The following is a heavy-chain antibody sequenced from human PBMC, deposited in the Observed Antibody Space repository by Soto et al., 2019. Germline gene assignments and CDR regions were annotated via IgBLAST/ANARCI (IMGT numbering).Heavy chain of an antibody. D-gene: IGHD2-2*01. Sequence: SETLSLTSPFSSCSISTYYWSWIRQPPGKGLEWIGYIYYSGRTNYNPSLKSRVTITLDTSRNQFSLKLSSVTAADTAVYYCAKDRDYPRDQFHYWGQGTLVAVSA. CDR3: AKDRDYPRDQFHY. V-gene: IGHV4-59*01. CDR1: SCSISTYY. CDR2: IYYSGRT. J-gene: IGHJ4*02.